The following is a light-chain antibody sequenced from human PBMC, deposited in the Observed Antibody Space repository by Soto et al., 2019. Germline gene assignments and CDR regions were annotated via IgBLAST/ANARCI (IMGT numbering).Light chain of an antibody. J-gene: IGKJ1*01. CDR2: GAS. CDR3: QQYGSSPQT. CDR1: QSVSSSY. Sequence: EIVLPQSPGTLSLSPLERAYLSCRSSQSVSSSYLAWYQQKPGQAPRLLIYGASSRATGIPDRFSGSGSGTDFTLTISRLEPEDFAVYYCQQYGSSPQTFGQGTKVDIK. V-gene: IGKV3-20*01.